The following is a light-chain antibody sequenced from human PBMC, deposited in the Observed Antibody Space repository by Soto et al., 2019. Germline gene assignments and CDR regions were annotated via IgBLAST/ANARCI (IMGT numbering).Light chain of an antibody. J-gene: IGLJ2*01. Sequence: QSVLTQPPSASGSPGQSVTISCTGTSSDVGGYNYVSWYQQHPAKAPKLMIYEVSKRPSGVPDRFSGSKSGNTASLTVSGLQAEDEADYYCSSFAGRNNLVFGGGTKVTV. V-gene: IGLV2-8*01. CDR2: EVS. CDR3: SSFAGRNNLV. CDR1: SSDVGGYNY.